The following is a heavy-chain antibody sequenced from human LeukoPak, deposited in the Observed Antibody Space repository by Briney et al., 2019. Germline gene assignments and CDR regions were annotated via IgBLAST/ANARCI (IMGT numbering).Heavy chain of an antibody. D-gene: IGHD1-14*01. CDR1: GFTFSSYG. CDR3: AKVGNPEKYYYYYYGMDV. J-gene: IGHJ6*02. V-gene: IGHV3-30*18. CDR2: TSYDGSNK. Sequence: GGSLRLSCAASGFTFSSYGMHWVRQAPGKGLEWVAVTSYDGSNKYYADSVKGRFTISKDNSKNTLYLQMNSLRAEDTAVYYCAKVGNPEKYYYYYYGMDVWGQGTTVTVSS.